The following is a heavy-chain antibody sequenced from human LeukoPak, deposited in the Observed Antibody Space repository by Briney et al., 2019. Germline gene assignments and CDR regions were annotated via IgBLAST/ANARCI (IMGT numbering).Heavy chain of an antibody. V-gene: IGHV4-34*01. CDR3: ARGLRYYGSGSYYNGGGYFDY. D-gene: IGHD3-10*01. Sequence: SETLSLTCAVYGGSFSGYYWSWIRQPPGKGLEWIGEINHSGSTNYSPSLKSRVTISVDTSKNQFSLKLSSVTAADTAVYYCARGLRYYGSGSYYNGGGYFDYWGQGTLVTVSS. J-gene: IGHJ4*02. CDR2: INHSGST. CDR1: GGSFSGYY.